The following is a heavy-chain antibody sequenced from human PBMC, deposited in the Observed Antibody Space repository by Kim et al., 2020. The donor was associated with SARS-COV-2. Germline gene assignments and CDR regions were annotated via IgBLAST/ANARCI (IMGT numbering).Heavy chain of an antibody. J-gene: IGHJ4*02. CDR1: GGSFSGYY. CDR3: ARGGEGYSGYDVYFDY. CDR2: INHSGST. D-gene: IGHD5-12*01. Sequence: SETLSLTCAVYGGSFSGYYWSWIRQPPGKGLEWIGEINHSGSTNYNPSLKSRVTISVDTSKNQFSLKLSSVTAADTALYYCARGGEGYSGYDVYFDYWGQGTLVTVSS. V-gene: IGHV4-34*01.